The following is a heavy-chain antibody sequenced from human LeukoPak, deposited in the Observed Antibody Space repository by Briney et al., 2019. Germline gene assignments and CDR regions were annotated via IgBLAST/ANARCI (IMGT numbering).Heavy chain of an antibody. J-gene: IGHJ4*02. CDR1: GFTFSSYS. CDR3: ARDFPRYFDRGEDRNY. D-gene: IGHD3-9*01. V-gene: IGHV3-21*01. CDR2: ISSSSSYI. Sequence: GGSLRLSCAASGFTFSSYSMNWVRQAPGKGLEWVSSISSSSSYIYYADSVKGRFTISRDNAKNSLYLQMNSLRAEDTAVYYCARDFPRYFDRGEDRNYWGQGTLVTVSS.